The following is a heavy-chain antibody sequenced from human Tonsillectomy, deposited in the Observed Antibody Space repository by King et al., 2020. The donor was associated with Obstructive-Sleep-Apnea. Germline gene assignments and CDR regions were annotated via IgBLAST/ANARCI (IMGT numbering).Heavy chain of an antibody. J-gene: IGHJ4*02. Sequence: QLNLKESGPTLVKPTQTLTLTCTFSGFSLSTSGVGVGWIRQPPGKALEWLALIHWGGDKRYSPSLKSRLTITQDTSKNQVVLTMTNMDPVDTATYYCAHRRQVGATPYFDYWGQGTLVTVSS. CDR1: GFSLSTSGVG. D-gene: IGHD1-26*01. V-gene: IGHV2-5*02. CDR3: AHRRQVGATPYFDY. CDR2: IHWGGDK.